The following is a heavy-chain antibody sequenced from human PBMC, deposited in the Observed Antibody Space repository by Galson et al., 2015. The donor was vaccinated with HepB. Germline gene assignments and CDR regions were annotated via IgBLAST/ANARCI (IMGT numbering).Heavy chain of an antibody. CDR2: ISQSGTYT. CDR3: ARVADADYGDHSHFDS. D-gene: IGHD4-17*01. CDR1: GFTFSGYY. J-gene: IGHJ4*02. V-gene: IGHV3-11*06. Sequence: SLRLSCAASGFTFSGYYMSWIRQAPGKGLEWISYISQSGTYTNYADSVKGRFTISRDNAQNSLYLQINSLRAEDTAVYYCARVADADYGDHSHFDSWGQGTLVTVSS.